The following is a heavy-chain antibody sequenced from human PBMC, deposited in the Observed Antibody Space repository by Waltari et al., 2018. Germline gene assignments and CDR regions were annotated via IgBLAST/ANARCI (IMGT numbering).Heavy chain of an antibody. CDR3: VTVGSSIQAFDYFDN. CDR1: GVSITSGSHY. D-gene: IGHD3-3*02. J-gene: IGHJ4*02. Sequence: QVQLQESGPGLVKPSQTLSLTCSVSGVSITSGSHYWSWIRQPAGKGLEWIGHIYTSGSTKYNPSLKRLVTISVDTSKNQFSLRLSSVTAADTAVYYCVTVGSSIQAFDYFDNWGQGTLVTVSS. V-gene: IGHV4-61*02. CDR2: IYTSGST.